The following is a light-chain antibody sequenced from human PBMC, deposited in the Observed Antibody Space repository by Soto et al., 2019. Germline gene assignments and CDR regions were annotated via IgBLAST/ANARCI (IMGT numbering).Light chain of an antibody. CDR2: GAS. CDR1: QSVSSN. CDR3: QQYNDWPPLT. J-gene: IGKJ4*01. V-gene: IGKV3-15*01. Sequence: EIVMTQSPATLSVSPGERATLSCRASQSVSSNLAWYQQKPGQAPRLLIYGASTRATGIPARFSGSGSGTEFTLTVSSVQSEDFAVYYCQQYNDWPPLTFGGGTRWIS.